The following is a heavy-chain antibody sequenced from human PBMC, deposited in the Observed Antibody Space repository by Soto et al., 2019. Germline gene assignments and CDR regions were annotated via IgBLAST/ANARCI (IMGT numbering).Heavy chain of an antibody. CDR3: AREEASRIERWFDP. CDR1: GVSISSHNYY. CDR2: ISYSGRT. J-gene: IGHJ5*02. Sequence: PSETLSLTCTVSGVSISSHNYYWNWIRHPPGKGLEWIGFISYSGRTHYNPSLNSRVFISADKSENRFSLRLTSVTAADTAMYYCAREEASRIERWFDPWGQGTLVTVSS. V-gene: IGHV4-31*03.